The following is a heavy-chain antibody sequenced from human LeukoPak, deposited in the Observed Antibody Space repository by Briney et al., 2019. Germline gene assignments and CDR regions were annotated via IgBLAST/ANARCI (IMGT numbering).Heavy chain of an antibody. Sequence: SETLSLTCTVSGGSIISSSYYWGWIRQPPGKGLEWIGSIYYSGSTYYNPSLKSRVTISVDTSKNQFSLKLSSVTAADTAVYYFARHERYYDSSGYFDYWGQGTLVTVSS. D-gene: IGHD3-22*01. J-gene: IGHJ4*02. CDR2: IYYSGST. CDR3: ARHERYYDSSGYFDY. CDR1: GGSIISSSYY. V-gene: IGHV4-39*01.